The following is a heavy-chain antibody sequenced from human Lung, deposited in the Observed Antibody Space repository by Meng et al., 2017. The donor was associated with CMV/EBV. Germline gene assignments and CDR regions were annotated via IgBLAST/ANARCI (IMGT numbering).Heavy chain of an antibody. CDR3: GKAAYSSFARGGYYFDI. CDR1: GYTFTGYY. Sequence: ASVMVSCYASGYTFTGYYLHWVRQDPGQGLVWMGWINPDRGGTDYPQKSLGRVTMTRDKSISTAYMGLTRLKSDDTAVYYCGKAAYSSFARGGYYFDIWGQGTLVTVSS. D-gene: IGHD6-6*01. V-gene: IGHV1-2*02. J-gene: IGHJ4*02. CDR2: INPDRGGT.